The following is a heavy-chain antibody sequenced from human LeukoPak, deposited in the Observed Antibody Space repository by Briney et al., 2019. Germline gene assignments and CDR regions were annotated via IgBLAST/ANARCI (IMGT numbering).Heavy chain of an antibody. CDR2: IYWDDDK. J-gene: IGHJ4*02. CDR3: ARLSSLHFDY. Sequence: SGPTLVNPTQTLTLTCTFSGFSLSTSGVGVGWIRQPPGKALEWLALIYWDDDKRYRPSLRSRLTITKDTSKNQVVLIMTNMDPVDTATYYCARLSSLHFDYWGRGTLVTVSS. CDR1: GFSLSTSGVG. V-gene: IGHV2-5*02. D-gene: IGHD2/OR15-2a*01.